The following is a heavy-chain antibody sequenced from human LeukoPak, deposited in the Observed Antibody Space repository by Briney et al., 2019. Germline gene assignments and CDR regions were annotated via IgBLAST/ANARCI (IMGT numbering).Heavy chain of an antibody. J-gene: IGHJ4*02. D-gene: IGHD3-22*01. CDR3: AKDLDSSGTDY. CDR1: GFTVSSNS. Sequence: PGGSLRLSCTVSGFTVSSNSMSWVRQAPGKGLEWVSFIYSDNTHYSDSVKGRFTISRDNSKNTLYLQMNSLRAEDTAVYYCAKDLDSSGTDYWGQGTLVTVSS. CDR2: IYSDNT. V-gene: IGHV3-66*03.